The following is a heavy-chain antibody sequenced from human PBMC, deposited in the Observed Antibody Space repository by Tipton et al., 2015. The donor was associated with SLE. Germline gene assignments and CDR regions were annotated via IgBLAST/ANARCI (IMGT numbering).Heavy chain of an antibody. Sequence: LRLSCTVSGGSISSHYWSWIRQPPGKGLEWIGYIYYSGSTNYNPSLKSRVTISVDTSKNQFSLKLSSVTAADTAVYYCARAYDFWSGYSLGYWGQGTLVTVSS. CDR3: ARAYDFWSGYSLGY. D-gene: IGHD3-3*01. CDR2: IYYSGST. V-gene: IGHV4-59*11. J-gene: IGHJ4*02. CDR1: GGSISSHY.